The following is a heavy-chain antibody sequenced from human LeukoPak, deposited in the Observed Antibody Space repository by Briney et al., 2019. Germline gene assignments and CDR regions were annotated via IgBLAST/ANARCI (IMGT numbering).Heavy chain of an antibody. CDR1: GFTFSSYG. CDR3: AKGPLRGVTKGPIDF. CDR2: ISGSGGST. D-gene: IGHD3-10*01. Sequence: GGTLRLSCAASGFTFSSYGMSWVRQAPGKGLEWVSAISGSGGSTYYADSVKGRFTISRDNSKNTLYLQMNSLRAEDTAVYYCAKGPLRGVTKGPIDFWGQGTLVTVSS. V-gene: IGHV3-23*01. J-gene: IGHJ4*02.